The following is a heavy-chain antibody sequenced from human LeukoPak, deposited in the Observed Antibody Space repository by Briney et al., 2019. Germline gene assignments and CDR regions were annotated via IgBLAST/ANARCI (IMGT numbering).Heavy chain of an antibody. CDR2: ISGSGGST. V-gene: IGHV3-23*01. J-gene: IGHJ4*02. D-gene: IGHD6-19*01. CDR3: AKDEVIAVAVIFSY. Sequence: GGSLRLSCAASGFTVSSNYMSWVRQAPGKGLEWVSAISGSGGSTYCADSVRGRFTISRDNSKNTLYLQMNSLRAEDTAVYYCAKDEVIAVAVIFSYWGQGTLVTVSS. CDR1: GFTVSSNY.